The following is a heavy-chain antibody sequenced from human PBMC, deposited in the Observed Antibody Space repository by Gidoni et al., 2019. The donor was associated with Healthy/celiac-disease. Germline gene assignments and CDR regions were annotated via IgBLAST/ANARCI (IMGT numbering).Heavy chain of an antibody. J-gene: IGHJ4*02. CDR3: ARVSGRYYFDY. V-gene: IGHV4-34*01. CDR2: INHSGST. Sequence: GKGLEWIGEINHSGSTNYNPSLKSRVTISVDTSKNQFSLKLSSVTAADTAVYYCARVSGRYYFDYWGQGTLVTVSS.